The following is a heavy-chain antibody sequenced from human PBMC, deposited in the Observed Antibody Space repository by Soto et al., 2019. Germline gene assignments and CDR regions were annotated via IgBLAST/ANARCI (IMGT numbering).Heavy chain of an antibody. CDR1: GDSISSGGDY. J-gene: IGHJ4*02. V-gene: IGHV4-31*03. CDR2: IYHNGNT. CDR3: ARDFGLHHLDY. Sequence: SETLSLTCTVSGDSISSGGDYWSWLRQHPGKGLEWIGYIYHNGNTYSNPSLKSRVTISVDTSKNQFSLKLTSVTAADTAVYYCARDFGLHHLDYWGQGAFIT. D-gene: IGHD3-10*01.